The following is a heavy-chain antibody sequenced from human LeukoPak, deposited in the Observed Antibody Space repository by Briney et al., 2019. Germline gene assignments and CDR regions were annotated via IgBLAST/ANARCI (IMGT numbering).Heavy chain of an antibody. V-gene: IGHV3-23*01. CDR1: GFTFSRHS. D-gene: IGHD2-2*01. CDR3: AKGAAGQYCTRTTCYR. CDR2: ISASGDDT. J-gene: IGHJ4*02. Sequence: GGSLRLSCAASGFTFSRHSMTWLRRAPGKGLEWVSAISASGDDTYYADPVRGRFTLSRDNSKHAVSLQMTRLRAGDTAVYYCAKGAAGQYCTRTTCYRWGQGTLVTVSS.